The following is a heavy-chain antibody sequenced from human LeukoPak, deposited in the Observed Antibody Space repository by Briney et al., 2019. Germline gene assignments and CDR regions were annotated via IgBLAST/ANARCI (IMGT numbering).Heavy chain of an antibody. CDR3: ARRNSWQYYYYGMDV. CDR2: ITPSGFTV. D-gene: IGHD6-13*01. Sequence: GGSLRLSCAASGFTFSSHSMNWVRQAPGKGLEWLSYITPSGFTVYSDSVQGRFTISRDSAKNSLYLQMNSLRAEDTAVYYCARRNSWQYYYYGMDVWGQGTTVTVSS. CDR1: GFTFSSHS. V-gene: IGHV3-48*04. J-gene: IGHJ6*02.